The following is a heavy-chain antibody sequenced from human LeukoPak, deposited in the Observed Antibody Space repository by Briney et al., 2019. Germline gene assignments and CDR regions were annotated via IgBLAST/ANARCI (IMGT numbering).Heavy chain of an antibody. CDR2: IHQSGST. CDR1: GGSFTGYY. Sequence: SETLSLSCAVYGGSFTGYYWSWIRQPPGKGLEWIAEIHQSGSTNYNPSLKSRVTISVDTSKNQFSLKLSSVTAADSAVYYCARGFSLQYFDSSGYFFDSWGQGTLVTVAS. J-gene: IGHJ4*02. D-gene: IGHD3-22*01. CDR3: ARGFSLQYFDSSGYFFDS. V-gene: IGHV4-34*01.